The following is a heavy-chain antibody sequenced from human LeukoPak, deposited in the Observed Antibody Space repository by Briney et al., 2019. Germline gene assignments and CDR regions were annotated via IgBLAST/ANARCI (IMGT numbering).Heavy chain of an antibody. J-gene: IGHJ4*02. CDR1: GFTFSSSW. V-gene: IGHV3-7*05. CDR3: ARGYGGNSGD. D-gene: IGHD4-23*01. CDR2: INQHGGEK. Sequence: GGSLRLSCAASGFTFSSSWMTWVRQAPGKGLEWVANINQHGGEKYYVDSVKGRFTISRDNAKNSLYLQMNSLRAEDTAVYYCARGYGGNSGDWGQGTLVTVS.